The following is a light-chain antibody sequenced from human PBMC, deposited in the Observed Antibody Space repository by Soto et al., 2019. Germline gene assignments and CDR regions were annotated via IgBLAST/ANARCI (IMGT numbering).Light chain of an antibody. CDR3: QQGSFTLT. CDR2: GAS. V-gene: IGKV1-39*01. J-gene: IGKJ4*01. Sequence: DIQMTQSPSSLSASVGDRVTITCRAGQTVTDYLNWYQHKPGKAPKLLISGASSLQGGVPSRFSGSGSGTDFTLTISSLQPEDFATYYCQQGSFTLTFGGGTKLEIK. CDR1: QTVTDY.